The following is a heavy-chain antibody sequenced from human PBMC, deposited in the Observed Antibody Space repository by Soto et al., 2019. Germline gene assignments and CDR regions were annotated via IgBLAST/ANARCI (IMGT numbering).Heavy chain of an antibody. V-gene: IGHV1-69*02. Sequence: SVKVSCKASGGTFSSYTISWVRQAPGQGLEWMGRIIPILGIANYAQKFQGRVTITADKSTSTAYMELSSLRSEDTAVYYCARGYSSGWFEPWGQGTLVTVSS. CDR3: ARGYSSGWFEP. D-gene: IGHD2-15*01. CDR2: IIPILGIA. CDR1: GGTFSSYT. J-gene: IGHJ5*02.